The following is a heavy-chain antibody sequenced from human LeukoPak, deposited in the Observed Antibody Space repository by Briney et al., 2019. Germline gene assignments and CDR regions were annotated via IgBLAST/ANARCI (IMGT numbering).Heavy chain of an antibody. CDR1: GFTFSDYY. V-gene: IGHV3-11*01. Sequence: KAGGSLRLSCAASGFTFSDYYMSWIRQAPGKGLEWVSYISSSGSTIYYADSVKGRFTISRDNAKNSLYLQMNSLRAEDTAVYYCAREYYDFWSGYYTEGYWGPGTLVTVSS. CDR3: AREYYDFWSGYYTEGY. J-gene: IGHJ4*02. CDR2: ISSSGSTI. D-gene: IGHD3-3*01.